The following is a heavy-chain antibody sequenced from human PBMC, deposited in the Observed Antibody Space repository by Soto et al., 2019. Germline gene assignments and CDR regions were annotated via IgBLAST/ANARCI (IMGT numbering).Heavy chain of an antibody. CDR3: ARDFITGTGFDY. Sequence: GGSLRLSCAASGFTFSSYAMHWVRQAPGKGLEWVAVISYDGSNKYYADSVKGRFTISRDNSKNTLYLQMNSLRAEDTAVYYCARDFITGTGFDYWGQGTLVTVSS. V-gene: IGHV3-30-3*01. CDR1: GFTFSSYA. J-gene: IGHJ4*02. D-gene: IGHD1-20*01. CDR2: ISYDGSNK.